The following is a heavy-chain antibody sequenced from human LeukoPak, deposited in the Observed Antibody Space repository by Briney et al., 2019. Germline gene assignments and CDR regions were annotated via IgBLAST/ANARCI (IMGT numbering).Heavy chain of an antibody. CDR3: ARAVYYGSGTYVP. J-gene: IGHJ5*02. CDR2: INIDGSST. D-gene: IGHD3-10*01. V-gene: IGHV3-74*01. Sequence: AASGFTFSSYWMHWVRHAPGKGLVWVSRINIDGSSTNYADSVKGRFTISRDNAKNTLYLQMNSLRAEDTAVYYCARAVYYGSGTYVPWGQGTLVTVSS. CDR1: GFTFSSYW.